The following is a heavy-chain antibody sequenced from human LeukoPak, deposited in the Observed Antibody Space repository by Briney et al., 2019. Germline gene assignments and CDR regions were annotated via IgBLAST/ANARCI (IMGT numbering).Heavy chain of an antibody. J-gene: IGHJ2*01. Sequence: SVEGSCKASGFTFTSSAVQWVRQARGQRLEWIGWIVVGSGNTNYAQKFQERVTITRDMSTSTAYMELSSLRSEDTAVYYCAAERSSSSWYEWYFDLWGRGTLVTVSS. D-gene: IGHD6-13*01. CDR3: AAERSSSSWYEWYFDL. CDR1: GFTFTSSA. V-gene: IGHV1-58*01. CDR2: IVVGSGNT.